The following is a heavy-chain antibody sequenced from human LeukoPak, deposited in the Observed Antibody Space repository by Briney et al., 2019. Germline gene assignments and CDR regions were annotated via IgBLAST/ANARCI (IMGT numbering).Heavy chain of an antibody. CDR3: ARLKVTTSTFWFDP. D-gene: IGHD4-17*01. J-gene: IGHJ5*02. V-gene: IGHV4-4*09. CDR2: IYTSGNS. Sequence: SGTLSLTCTVSGGSIGGYYWSWIRQPPGKGLEWIGYIYTSGNSNYNPSLKSRVTISVDTSKNQFSLKLSSVTAADTAVYYCARLKVTTSTFWFDPWGQGTLVTVSS. CDR1: GGSIGGYY.